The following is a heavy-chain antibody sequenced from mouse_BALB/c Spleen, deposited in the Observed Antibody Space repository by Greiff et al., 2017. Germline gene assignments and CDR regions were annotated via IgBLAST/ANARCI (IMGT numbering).Heavy chain of an antibody. Sequence: EVKLQESGGGLVQPGGSLNLSCTASGFDFSRYWMSWARQAPGKGQEWIGEINPGSSTINYTPFLKDKFIISRDNAKNTLYLQMSKVRSEDTALYYCARYSIYYAMDYWGQGTSVTVSS. CDR2: INPGSSTI. J-gene: IGHJ4*01. CDR3: ARYSIYYAMDY. CDR1: GFDFSRYW. V-gene: IGHV4-2*02.